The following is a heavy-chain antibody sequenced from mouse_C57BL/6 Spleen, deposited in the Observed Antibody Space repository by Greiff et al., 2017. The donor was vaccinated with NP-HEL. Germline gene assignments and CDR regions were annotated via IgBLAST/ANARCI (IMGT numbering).Heavy chain of an antibody. D-gene: IGHD1-1*01. CDR2: IRNKANNHAT. CDR3: TRVYGRIFAWFAY. V-gene: IGHV6-6*01. CDR1: GFTFSDAW. Sequence: DVMLVESGGGLVQPGGSMKLSCAASGFTFSDAWMDWVRQSPEKGLEWVAEIRNKANNHATYYAESVKGRFTISRDDSKSSVYLQMDSLRAEDTGIYYCTRVYGRIFAWFAYWGQGTLVTVSA. J-gene: IGHJ3*01.